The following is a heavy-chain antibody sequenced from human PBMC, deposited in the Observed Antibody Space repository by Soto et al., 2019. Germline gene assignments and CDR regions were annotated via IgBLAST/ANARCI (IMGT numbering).Heavy chain of an antibody. J-gene: IGHJ6*02. CDR3: AREKVRYFDWLVPYYGMDV. D-gene: IGHD3-9*01. CDR2: INPSGGST. V-gene: IGHV1-46*03. Sequence: ASVKVSCKASGYTFTSYYMHWVRQAPGQGLEWMGIINPSGGSTSYAQKFQGRVTMTRYTSTSTVYMELSSLRSEDTAVYYCAREKVRYFDWLVPYYGMDVWGQGTTVTVSS. CDR1: GYTFTSYY.